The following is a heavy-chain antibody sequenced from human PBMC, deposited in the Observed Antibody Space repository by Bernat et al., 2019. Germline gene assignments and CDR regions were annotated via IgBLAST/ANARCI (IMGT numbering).Heavy chain of an antibody. CDR3: AKEYRPMAVTIGFRIDY. D-gene: IGHD4-17*01. Sequence: EVQLLESGGGLVQPGGSLRLSCAASGFTFSSYAMSWVRQAPGKGLEWVSAISGSGGSTYYADSVKGRFTISRDNSKNTLYLQMNSLRAEDTAVYYCAKEYRPMAVTIGFRIDYWGQGTLVTVSS. V-gene: IGHV3-23*01. CDR2: ISGSGGST. CDR1: GFTFSSYA. J-gene: IGHJ4*02.